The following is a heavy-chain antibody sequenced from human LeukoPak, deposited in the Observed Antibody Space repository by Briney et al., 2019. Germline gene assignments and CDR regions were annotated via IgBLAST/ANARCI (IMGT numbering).Heavy chain of an antibody. D-gene: IGHD4-17*01. CDR3: ARGDDYGLY. V-gene: IGHV1-2*02. CDR2: INPNSGGT. J-gene: IGHJ4*02. CDR1: GYRFTGYY. Sequence: ASVKVSCKASGYRFTGYYMHWVRQAPGQGLEWMGWINPNSGGTNFAQKFQDRVTMTRDTSISTAYMELSRLTSDDTAVYYCARGDDYGLYWGQGTLVTVST.